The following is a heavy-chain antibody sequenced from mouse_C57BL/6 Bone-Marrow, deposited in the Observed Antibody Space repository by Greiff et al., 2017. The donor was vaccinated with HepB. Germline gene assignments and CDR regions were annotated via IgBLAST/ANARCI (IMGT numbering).Heavy chain of an antibody. CDR3: ARSPLYYDYDEFFDY. J-gene: IGHJ2*01. V-gene: IGHV1-64*01. CDR2: IHPNSGST. D-gene: IGHD2-4*01. CDR1: GYTFTSYW. Sequence: VQLQQPGAELVKPGASVKLSCKASGYTFTSYWMHWVKQRPGQGLEWIGMIHPNSGSTNYNEKFKSKATLAVDKSSSTAYMQLSSLTSEDSAVYYCARSPLYYDYDEFFDYWGQGTTLTVSS.